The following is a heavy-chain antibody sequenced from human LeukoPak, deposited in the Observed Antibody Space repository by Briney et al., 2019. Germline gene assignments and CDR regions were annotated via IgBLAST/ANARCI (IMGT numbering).Heavy chain of an antibody. D-gene: IGHD5-24*01. Sequence: ASVKVSCKASGGTFSSYAISWVRQAPGQGLEWMGRIIPILGVANYAQKLQGRVTITADKSTSTAYMELSSLRSEETAVYYWARGVEMATKLTPRWYYFDYWGQGTLVTVSS. CDR2: IIPILGVA. V-gene: IGHV1-69*04. J-gene: IGHJ4*02. CDR1: GGTFSSYA. CDR3: ARGVEMATKLTPRWYYFDY.